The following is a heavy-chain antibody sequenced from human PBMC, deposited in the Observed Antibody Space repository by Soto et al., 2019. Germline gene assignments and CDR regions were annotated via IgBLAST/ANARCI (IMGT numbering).Heavy chain of an antibody. Sequence: QVQLQQWGAGLLKPSETLSLTCAVYGGSFSGYYWSWIRQPPGKGLEWIGEINHSGSTNYNPSLRGRVTISVDTSKNQFSLKLSSVTAADTSVYYCAPRTGTPLNWFDPWGQGTLVTVSS. CDR2: INHSGST. V-gene: IGHV4-34*01. J-gene: IGHJ5*02. CDR1: GGSFSGYY. D-gene: IGHD1-1*01. CDR3: APRTGTPLNWFDP.